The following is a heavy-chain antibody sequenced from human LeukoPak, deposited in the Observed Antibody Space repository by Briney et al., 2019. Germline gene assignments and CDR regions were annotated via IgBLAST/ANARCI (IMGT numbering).Heavy chain of an antibody. Sequence: GGSVRLLCAVSGLIYRSYSVHGVRRARGRGWEGGSSISGSGSYIFCADSVKGRFTISRDNATSPLYLQMSSLRVEDAAAYYCARAPGPLPRGDGMDVWGQGTTVTVSS. J-gene: IGHJ6*02. CDR1: GLIYRSYS. CDR2: ISGSGSYI. V-gene: IGHV3-21*01. CDR3: ARAPGPLPRGDGMDV.